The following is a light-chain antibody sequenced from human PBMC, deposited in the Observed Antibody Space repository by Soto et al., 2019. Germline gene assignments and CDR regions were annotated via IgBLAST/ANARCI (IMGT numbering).Light chain of an antibody. Sequence: SALTQPASVSGSPGQSITISCTGTSSDVGSYNLVSWYQQHPGKAPKLIIYDVSKRPSGVSNRFSGSKSGNTASLTISGLQAEDEADYYCCSYADNSRVFGGGTKLTVL. CDR1: SSDVGSYNL. V-gene: IGLV2-23*02. CDR3: CSYADNSRV. J-gene: IGLJ3*02. CDR2: DVS.